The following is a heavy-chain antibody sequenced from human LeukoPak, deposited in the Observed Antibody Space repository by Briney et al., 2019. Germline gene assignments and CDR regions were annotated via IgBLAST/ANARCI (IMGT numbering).Heavy chain of an antibody. V-gene: IGHV4-39*01. CDR2: IYYSGNT. J-gene: IGHJ6*02. CDR3: ARSCSSTSCPYYYYGMDV. Sequence: SETLSLTCTVSDGSISSSGYFWGWIRQPPGKGLEWIGSIYYSGNTYYNPSPKSRVTISVDTSKNQFSLKLRSVTAADTAVYYCARSCSSTSCPYYYYGMDVWGQGTTVTVSS. D-gene: IGHD2-2*01. CDR1: DGSISSSGYF.